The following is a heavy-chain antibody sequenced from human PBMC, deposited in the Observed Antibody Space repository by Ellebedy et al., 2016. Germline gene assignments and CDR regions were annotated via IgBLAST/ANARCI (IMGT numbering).Heavy chain of an antibody. CDR1: AFTFSNYS. CDR3: AKDLRWGGNSVAFDI. CDR2: ISSSSSYI. J-gene: IGHJ3*02. V-gene: IGHV3-21*04. Sequence: GESLKISCAASAFTFSNYSMNWVRQAPGKGLEWVSSISSSSSYIYYADSVKGRFTISRDNSKNTLYLQMNSLRAEDTAVYYCAKDLRWGGNSVAFDIWGQGTMVTVSS. D-gene: IGHD4-23*01.